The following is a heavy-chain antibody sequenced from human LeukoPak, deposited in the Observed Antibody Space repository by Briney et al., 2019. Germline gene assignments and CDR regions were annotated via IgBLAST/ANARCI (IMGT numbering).Heavy chain of an antibody. J-gene: IGHJ4*02. D-gene: IGHD5-12*01. CDR1: GYTFTSYD. Sequence: GESLKISCKASGYTFTSYDINWVRQATGQGLEWMGWMNPNSGNTGYAQKFQGRVTMTRSTSISTAYMELSSLRSEDTAVYYCARTVDIVARNPVYYFDYWGQGTLVTVSS. V-gene: IGHV1-8*01. CDR2: MNPNSGNT. CDR3: ARTVDIVARNPVYYFDY.